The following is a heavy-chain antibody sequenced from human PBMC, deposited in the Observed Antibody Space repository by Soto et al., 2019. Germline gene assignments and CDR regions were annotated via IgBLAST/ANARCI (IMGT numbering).Heavy chain of an antibody. Sequence: SETLSLTCTVYGGYISSYYWRWILQPQGKGLEWIGYIYYSGSTNYNPSLKSRVTISVDTSKNQFSLKLSSVTAADTAVYYCARGEYSYGIGFDPWGQGTLVTVSS. D-gene: IGHD5-18*01. CDR2: IYYSGST. CDR1: GGYISSYY. J-gene: IGHJ5*02. CDR3: ARGEYSYGIGFDP. V-gene: IGHV4-59*01.